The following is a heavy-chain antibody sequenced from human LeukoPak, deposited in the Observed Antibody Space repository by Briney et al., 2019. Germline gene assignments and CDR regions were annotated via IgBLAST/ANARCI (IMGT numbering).Heavy chain of an antibody. V-gene: IGHV5-10-1*01. D-gene: IGHD1-26*01. J-gene: IGHJ1*01. CDR1: GYSFSSYW. CDR2: IDPSDSYT. Sequence: SGESLKISCKGPGYSFSSYWISWVRQMPGKGLEWMGRIDPSDSYTNYSPSFQGHVTISADKSISTAYLQWSSLKASDTAMYYCARHMLVGAPVHFQHWGQGSLVTVSS. CDR3: ARHMLVGAPVHFQH.